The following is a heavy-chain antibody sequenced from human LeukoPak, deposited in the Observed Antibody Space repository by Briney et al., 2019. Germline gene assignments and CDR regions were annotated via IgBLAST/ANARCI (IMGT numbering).Heavy chain of an antibody. CDR1: GGSISSGSYY. V-gene: IGHV4-61*02. CDR3: ARDSLLPSAMGYYYMDV. CDR2: IYTGGST. D-gene: IGHD2-2*01. Sequence: SETLSLTCTVSGGSISSGSYYWSWIRQPAGKGLEWIGRIYTGGSTNHNPSLKSRVTISVDTSKNQFSPKLSSVTAADTALYYCARDSLLPSAMGYYYMDVWGKGTTVTVSS. J-gene: IGHJ6*03.